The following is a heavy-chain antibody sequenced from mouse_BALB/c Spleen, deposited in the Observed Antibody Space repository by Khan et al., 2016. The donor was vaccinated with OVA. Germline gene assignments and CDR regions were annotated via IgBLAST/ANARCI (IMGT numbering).Heavy chain of an antibody. J-gene: IGHJ3*01. CDR2: INPSNGGS. Sequence: VQLQQPGTELVKPGASVKISCKASGYTFTSYFLYWVKQRPGQGLEWIGGINPSNGGSHFNEKFKRKATLTVDNSSSPAYMQFSSLTSEDYAVYYCARSGYGNPFAYWGQGTLVTVSA. D-gene: IGHD2-1*01. CDR1: GYTFTSYF. V-gene: IGHV1-53*01. CDR3: ARSGYGNPFAY.